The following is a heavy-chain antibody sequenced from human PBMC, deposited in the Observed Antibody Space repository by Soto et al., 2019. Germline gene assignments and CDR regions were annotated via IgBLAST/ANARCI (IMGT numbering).Heavy chain of an antibody. CDR3: ARGEGCSSTSCYSDYYYYGMDV. CDR1: GGTFSSYT. V-gene: IGHV1-69*02. Sequence: QVQLVQSGAEVKKPGSSVKVSCKASGGTFSSYTISWVRQAPGQGLEWMGRIIPILGIANYAQKFQGRVTINADKSTSTAYMELSSLRSEDTAVYYCARGEGCSSTSCYSDYYYYGMDVWGQGTTVTVSS. D-gene: IGHD2-2*01. J-gene: IGHJ6*02. CDR2: IIPILGIA.